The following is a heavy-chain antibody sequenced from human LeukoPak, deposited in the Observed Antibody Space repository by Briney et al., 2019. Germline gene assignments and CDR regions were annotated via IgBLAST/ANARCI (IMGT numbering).Heavy chain of an antibody. CDR3: ARDLGATTVTPFDY. D-gene: IGHD4-17*01. CDR2: ISAYNGNT. Sequence: ASVKVSCKASGYIFTNFGFSWVRQAPGQGLEWMGWISAYNGNTNYAQKFQGRVTMTTDTSTTTAYLEVRSLRSDDTALYYCARDLGATTVTPFDYWGQGTLVTVSS. CDR1: GYIFTNFG. V-gene: IGHV1-18*01. J-gene: IGHJ4*02.